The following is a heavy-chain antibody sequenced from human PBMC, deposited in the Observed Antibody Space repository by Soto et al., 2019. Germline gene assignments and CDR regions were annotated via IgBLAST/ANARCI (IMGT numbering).Heavy chain of an antibody. CDR2: VKYDVSSK. CDR1: GFTFTDYW. V-gene: IGHV3-74*02. CDR3: ARGARGYYYMDV. Sequence: EVQLVESGGGLVQPGGSLRLSCAASGFTFTDYWMHWVRQVPGEGLVWVSRVKYDVSSKNYADSVKGRFTISRDNAKNTLYLQMNSLGNEDMDVYFCARGARGYYYMDVWGKGTTVTVSS. J-gene: IGHJ6*03. D-gene: IGHD3-10*01.